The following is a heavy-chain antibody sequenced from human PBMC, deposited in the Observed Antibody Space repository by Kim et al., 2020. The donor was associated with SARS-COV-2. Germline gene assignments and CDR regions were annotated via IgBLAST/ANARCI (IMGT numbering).Heavy chain of an antibody. J-gene: IGHJ4*01. D-gene: IGHD6-25*01. CDR3: ARGPGEXSVXXID. CDR1: GFTFSRYW. V-gene: IGHV3-7*05. CDR2: XNLDGSKT. Sequence: GGSLRLSCAASGFTFSRYWMSWVRQAPGKGLEWVANXNLDGSKTNYVDSVKGRFSISRXXAQTSLYLQMNSLRGEDTXVYYCARGPGEXSVXXID.